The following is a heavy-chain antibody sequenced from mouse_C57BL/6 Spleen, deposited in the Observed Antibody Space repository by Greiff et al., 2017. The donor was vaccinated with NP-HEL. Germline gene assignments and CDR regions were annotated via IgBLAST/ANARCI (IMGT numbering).Heavy chain of an antibody. Sequence: QVQLQQPGAELVKPGASVKMSCKASGYTFTSYWITWVKQRPGQGLEWIGDIYPGSGSTNYNEKFKSKATLTVDTSSSTAYMQLSSLTSGDSAVYYGARGGVCYSSSYSWGAYWGQGTLVTVSA. CDR1: GYTFTSYW. CDR3: ARGGVCYSSSYSWGAY. D-gene: IGHD1-1*01. V-gene: IGHV1-55*01. CDR2: IYPGSGST. J-gene: IGHJ3*01.